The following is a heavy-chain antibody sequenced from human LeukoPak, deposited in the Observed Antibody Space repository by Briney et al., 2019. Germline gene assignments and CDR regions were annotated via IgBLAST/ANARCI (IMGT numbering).Heavy chain of an antibody. V-gene: IGHV4-59*12. CDR1: GGSISSYY. J-gene: IGHJ3*02. CDR3: AVPSHGDYDDAFDI. D-gene: IGHD4-17*01. CDR2: IYYSGST. Sequence: SETLSLTCTVSGGSISSYYWSWIRQPPGKGLEWIGYIYYSGSTNYNPSLKSRVTISVDTSKNQFSLKLSSVTAADTAVYYCAVPSHGDYDDAFDIWGQGTMVTVSS.